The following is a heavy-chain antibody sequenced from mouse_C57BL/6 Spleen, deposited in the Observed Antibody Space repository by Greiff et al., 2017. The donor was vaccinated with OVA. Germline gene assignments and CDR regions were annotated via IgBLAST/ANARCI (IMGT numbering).Heavy chain of an antibody. Sequence: VQLQQSGAELVRPGASVKLSCTASGFNIKDYYMHWVKQRPEQGLEWIGWIDPENGDTEYASKFQGKATITADTSSNTAYLQLSSLTSEDTAVYYCTTGRLAYWGQGTLVTVSA. J-gene: IGHJ3*01. CDR3: TTGRLAY. CDR1: GFNIKDYY. CDR2: IDPENGDT. V-gene: IGHV14-4*01.